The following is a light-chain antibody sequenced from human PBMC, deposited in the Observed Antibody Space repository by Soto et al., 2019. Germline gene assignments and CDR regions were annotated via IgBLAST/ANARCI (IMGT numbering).Light chain of an antibody. CDR1: SSDVGAYNY. CDR2: EVT. J-gene: IGLJ1*01. V-gene: IGLV2-14*01. CDR3: SSKRDSSTLFV. Sequence: QSVLTQPASVSGAPGQSITISCTGTSSDVGAYNYVSWYQHHPGKVPTSLMYEVTKRPSGVYDRFSGSKSGNTASLTISGLQAEDEADYYCSSKRDSSTLFVFGTGTKVTVL.